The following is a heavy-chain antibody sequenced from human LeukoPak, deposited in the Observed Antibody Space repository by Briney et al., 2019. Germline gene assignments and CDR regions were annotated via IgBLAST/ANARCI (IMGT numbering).Heavy chain of an antibody. CDR1: GFTFSSYA. Sequence: GGSLRLSCAASGFTFSSYAMHWVRQAPGKGLEWVAVISYDGSNKYYADSVKGRFTISRDNSKNTLYLQMNSLRAKDTAVYYCARVLSKVLDYWGQGTLVTVSS. CDR3: ARVLSKVLDY. V-gene: IGHV3-30-3*01. CDR2: ISYDGSNK. J-gene: IGHJ4*02.